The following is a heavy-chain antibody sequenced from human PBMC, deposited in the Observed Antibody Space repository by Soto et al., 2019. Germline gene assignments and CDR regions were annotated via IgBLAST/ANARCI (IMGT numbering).Heavy chain of an antibody. Sequence: GGSLRLSCAASGFTFSSYSMNWVRQAPGKGLEWVSYISSSSSTIYYADSVKGRFTISRDNAKNSLYLQMNSLRDEDTAVYYCARAHITMIVVVPIYFDYWGQGTLVTVSS. D-gene: IGHD3-22*01. V-gene: IGHV3-48*02. CDR2: ISSSSSTI. CDR1: GFTFSSYS. CDR3: ARAHITMIVVVPIYFDY. J-gene: IGHJ4*02.